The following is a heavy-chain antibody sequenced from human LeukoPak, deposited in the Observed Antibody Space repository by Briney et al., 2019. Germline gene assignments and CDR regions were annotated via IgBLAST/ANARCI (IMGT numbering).Heavy chain of an antibody. CDR3: ASRYCSGGSCYLVHYYYGMDV. J-gene: IGHJ6*02. CDR2: IYSGGST. Sequence: GGSLRLSCAASGFTVSSNYTSWVRQAPGKGLEWVSVIYSGGSTYYADSVKGRFTISRDNSKNTLYLQMNSLRAEDTAVYYCASRYCSGGSCYLVHYYYGMDVWGQGTTVTVSS. CDR1: GFTVSSNY. V-gene: IGHV3-53*01. D-gene: IGHD2-15*01.